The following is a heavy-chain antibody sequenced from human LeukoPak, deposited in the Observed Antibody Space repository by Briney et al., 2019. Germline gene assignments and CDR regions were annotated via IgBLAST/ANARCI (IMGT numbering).Heavy chain of an antibody. CDR1: GFTFSSYA. D-gene: IGHD1-26*01. CDR3: APEGGSYQYYFDY. CDR2: ISGCGGST. V-gene: IGHV3-23*01. J-gene: IGHJ4*02. Sequence: GGSLRLSCAASGFTFSSYAMSWVRQAPGKGLEWVSAISGCGGSTYYADSVKGRFTISRDNSKNTLYVQMNSLRAGDTAVYYCAPEGGSYQYYFDYWGQGTLVTVSS.